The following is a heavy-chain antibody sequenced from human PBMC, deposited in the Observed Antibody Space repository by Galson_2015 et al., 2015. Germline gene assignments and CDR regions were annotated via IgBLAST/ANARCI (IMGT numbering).Heavy chain of an antibody. J-gene: IGHJ6*03. CDR2: IIPIFGTA. CDR3: AGGKYSEEMWCGAAYYMDV. Sequence: SVKVSCKASGGTFSSYAISWVRQDPGQGLEWMGGIIPIFGTANYARKLQSRVTITADEGTGTVYMELSSLRSEDTAVYYCAGGKYSEEMWCGAAYYMDVWGKGTTVTVSS. D-gene: IGHD3-10*01. V-gene: IGHV1-69*13. CDR1: GGTFSSYA.